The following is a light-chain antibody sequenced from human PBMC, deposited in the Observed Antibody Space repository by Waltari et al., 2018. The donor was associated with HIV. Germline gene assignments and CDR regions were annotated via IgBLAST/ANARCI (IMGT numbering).Light chain of an antibody. CDR3: QQYSNYWT. CDR2: KAS. V-gene: IGKV1-5*03. CDR1: QSISSW. J-gene: IGKJ1*01. Sequence: LSASVGDRVTITCRASQSISSWLAWYQQKPGKAPKLLIYKASSLESGVPSRFSGSGSGTEFTLTISSLQPDDFATYYCQQYSNYWTFGQGTKVEIK.